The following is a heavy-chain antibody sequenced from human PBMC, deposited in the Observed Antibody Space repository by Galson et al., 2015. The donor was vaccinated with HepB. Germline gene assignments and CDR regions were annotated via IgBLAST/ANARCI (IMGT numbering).Heavy chain of an antibody. CDR2: IDWDNDK. CDR1: GFSLSTSGMR. Sequence: PALVKPTQTLTLTCTFSGFSLSTSGMRVSWIRQPPGKALEWLARIDWDNDKFYSTSLKTRLTISKDTSKNQVVLTMTNMDPVDTATYYCARMHYYYDSSGSYYFDYWGQGTLVTVSS. V-gene: IGHV2-70*04. J-gene: IGHJ4*02. D-gene: IGHD3-22*01. CDR3: ARMHYYYDSSGSYYFDY.